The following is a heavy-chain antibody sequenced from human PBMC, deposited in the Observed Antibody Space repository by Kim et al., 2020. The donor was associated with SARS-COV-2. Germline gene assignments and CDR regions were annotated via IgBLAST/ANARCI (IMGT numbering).Heavy chain of an antibody. D-gene: IGHD6-19*01. Sequence: GGSLRLSCAASGFTFSSYGMHWVRQAPGKGLEWVAVIWYDGSNKYYADSVKGRFTISRDNSKNTLYLQLNSLRAEDTAVYYCAKPGRASQWLDYWGQGTLVTVSS. V-gene: IGHV3-33*06. J-gene: IGHJ4*02. CDR1: GFTFSSYG. CDR2: IWYDGSNK. CDR3: AKPGRASQWLDY.